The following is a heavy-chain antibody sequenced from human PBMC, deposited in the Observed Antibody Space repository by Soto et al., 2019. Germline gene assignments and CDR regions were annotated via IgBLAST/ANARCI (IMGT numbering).Heavy chain of an antibody. V-gene: IGHV3-30-3*01. J-gene: IGHJ3*02. CDR1: GFTFSSYA. CDR3: ARDHLYYYDSSGYYYDAFDI. Sequence: GGSLRLSCAASGFTFSSYAMHWVRQAPGKGLEWVAVISYDGSNKYYADSVKGRFTISRDNSKNTLYLQMNSLRAEDTAVYYCARDHLYYYDSSGYYYDAFDIWGQGTMVTVSS. CDR2: ISYDGSNK. D-gene: IGHD3-22*01.